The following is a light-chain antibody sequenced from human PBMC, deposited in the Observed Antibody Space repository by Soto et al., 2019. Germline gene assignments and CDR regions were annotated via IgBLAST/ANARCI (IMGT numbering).Light chain of an antibody. V-gene: IGLV2-11*01. CDR3: CSYAGTDTWI. CDR1: SNNVGGYNY. Sequence: QSALTQPRSVSGSPGQSVTISCTGASNNVGGYNYVSWYQHHPGKVPQLIIYDVTKRPSGVPDRFSGSKSGNTASLTISGLQVEDEADYYCCSYAGTDTWIVGGGTKLTVL. J-gene: IGLJ2*01. CDR2: DVT.